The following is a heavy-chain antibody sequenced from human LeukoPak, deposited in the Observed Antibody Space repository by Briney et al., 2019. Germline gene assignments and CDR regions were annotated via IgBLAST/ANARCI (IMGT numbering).Heavy chain of an antibody. V-gene: IGHV3-23*01. CDR1: GFTFSSYA. CDR3: ARWGGGSGYYTG. Sequence: GGSLRLSCAASGFTFSSYAMSWVRQAPGKGLEWVSAISGSGGSTYYADSVKGRFTISRDNSKNTLYLQMNSLRAEDTAVNYCARWGGGSGYYTGGGQGTLVSVSS. J-gene: IGHJ4*02. D-gene: IGHD3-22*01. CDR2: ISGSGGST.